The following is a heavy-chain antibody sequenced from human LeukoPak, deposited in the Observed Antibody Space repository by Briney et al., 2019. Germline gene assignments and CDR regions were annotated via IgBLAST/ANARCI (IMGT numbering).Heavy chain of an antibody. D-gene: IGHD2-2*01. V-gene: IGHV3-15*01. J-gene: IGHJ4*02. CDR1: GFTFSNAW. CDR2: IKSKTDGGTT. Sequence: GGSLRLSCAASGFTFSNAWKSWVRQAPGKGLEWVGRIKSKTDGGTTDYAAPVKGRFTISRDDSKNTLYLQMNSLKTEDTAVYYCTTYCSSTSCYPDYWGQGTLVTVSS. CDR3: TTYCSSTSCYPDY.